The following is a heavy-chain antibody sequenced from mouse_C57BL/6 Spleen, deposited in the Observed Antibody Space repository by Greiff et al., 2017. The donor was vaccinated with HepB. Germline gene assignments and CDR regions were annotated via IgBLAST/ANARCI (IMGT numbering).Heavy chain of an antibody. V-gene: IGHV1-76*01. Sequence: VQLQQSGAELVRPGASVKLSCKASGYTFTDYYINWVKQRPGQGLEWIARIYPGSGNTYYNEKFKGKATLTAEKSSSTAYMQLSSLTSEDSAVYVCARSAVVAKECFDYWGQGTTLTVSS. D-gene: IGHD1-1*01. J-gene: IGHJ2*01. CDR3: ARSAVVAKECFDY. CDR2: IYPGSGNT. CDR1: GYTFTDYY.